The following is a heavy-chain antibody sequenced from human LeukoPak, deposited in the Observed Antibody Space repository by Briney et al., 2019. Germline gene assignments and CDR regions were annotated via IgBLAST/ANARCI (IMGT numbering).Heavy chain of an antibody. CDR1: GFTFHDYA. D-gene: IGHD3-22*01. CDR3: AKALIKYYDSSGYWDFYYGMDV. Sequence: PGGSLRPSCAASGFTFHDYAMHWARQTPGKGLEWVSLISGDGSTTYYADSVKGRFTISRDNSKNSLNLQVNSLRTEDTALYYCAKALIKYYDSSGYWDFYYGMDVWGQGTTVTVSS. V-gene: IGHV3-43*02. J-gene: IGHJ6*02. CDR2: ISGDGSTT.